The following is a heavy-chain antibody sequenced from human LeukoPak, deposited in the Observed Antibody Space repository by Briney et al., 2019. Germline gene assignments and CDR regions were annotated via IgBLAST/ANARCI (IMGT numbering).Heavy chain of an antibody. CDR1: GFTFSSYG. Sequence: GGSLRLSCAASGFTFSSYGMSWVRQAPGKGLEWVSYISSSGSTIYYADSVKGRFTISRDNAKNSLYLQMNSLRAEDTAVYYCARDSGVNYYDSSGYYYPTDYWGQGTLVTVSS. CDR3: ARDSGVNYYDSSGYYYPTDY. J-gene: IGHJ4*02. V-gene: IGHV3-48*04. CDR2: ISSSGSTI. D-gene: IGHD3-22*01.